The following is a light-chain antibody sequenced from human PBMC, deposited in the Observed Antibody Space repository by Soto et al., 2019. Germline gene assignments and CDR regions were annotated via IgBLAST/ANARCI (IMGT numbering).Light chain of an antibody. J-gene: IGLJ2*01. Sequence: QSALTQPASASGSPGQSVTISCTGSSSDVGGYNYVSWYQQHPDKAPKLMIYEVSKRPSGVPDRFSGCKSGNTASLTVSGLQADDEAAYYCSYYAGSGNLIFGGGTKLTVL. V-gene: IGLV2-8*01. CDR2: EVS. CDR3: SYYAGSGNLI. CDR1: SSDVGGYNY.